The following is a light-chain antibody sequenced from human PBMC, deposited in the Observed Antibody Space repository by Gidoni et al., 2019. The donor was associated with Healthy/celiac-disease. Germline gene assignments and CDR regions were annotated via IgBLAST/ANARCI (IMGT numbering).Light chain of an antibody. Sequence: EIVLTQSPATLSLSPGERATLSCRASQSVSSYLAWYQQKPGQAPRLLIYDASNRATGIPARFSGSGSWTDFTLTISSLEPEDFAVYYCQQRSNWLSLTFXGXTKVEIK. CDR1: QSVSSY. CDR2: DAS. J-gene: IGKJ4*01. CDR3: QQRSNWLSLT. V-gene: IGKV3-11*01.